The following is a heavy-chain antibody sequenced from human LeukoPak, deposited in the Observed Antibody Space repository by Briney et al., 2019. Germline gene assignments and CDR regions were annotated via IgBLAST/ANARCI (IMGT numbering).Heavy chain of an antibody. CDR2: IDHSGST. CDR3: ARHSSGSNWFDP. D-gene: IGHD6-19*01. V-gene: IGHV4-38-2*02. CDR1: GYSISSGYC. Sequence: PSETLSLTCTVSGYSISSGYCWGWIRPPPGKGLEWIGSIDHSGSTYYNPSLKSRVTTSVDTSKNQFSQKLSSVTAADTAVYYCARHSSGSNWFDPWGQGTLVTVSS. J-gene: IGHJ5*02.